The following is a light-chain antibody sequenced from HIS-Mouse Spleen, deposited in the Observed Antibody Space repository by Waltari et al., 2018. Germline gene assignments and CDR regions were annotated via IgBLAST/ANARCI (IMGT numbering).Light chain of an antibody. J-gene: IGLJ2*01. CDR1: SLPKKY. V-gene: IGLV3-10*01. CDR2: EDS. CDR3: YSTDSSGNHRV. Sequence: SYELTQPPSVSSVPGQTARITCPGDSLPKKYAYWYQQKSGQPPVLVSYEDSKRPSGIPERFSGSSSGTMATLTISGAQVEDEADYYCYSTDSSGNHRVFGGGTKLTVL.